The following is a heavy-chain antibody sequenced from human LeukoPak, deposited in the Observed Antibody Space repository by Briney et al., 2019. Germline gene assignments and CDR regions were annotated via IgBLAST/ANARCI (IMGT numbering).Heavy chain of an antibody. J-gene: IGHJ4*02. D-gene: IGHD6-6*01. CDR2: ISGSGGST. Sequence: GGSLRLSCAASGFTFSSYAMSWVRQAPGKGLEWVSAISGSGGSTHYADSVKGRFTISRDNSKNTLYLQMNSLRAEDTAVYYCAKGSQSRSIAWVGYWGQGTLVTVSS. V-gene: IGHV3-23*01. CDR1: GFTFSSYA. CDR3: AKGSQSRSIAWVGY.